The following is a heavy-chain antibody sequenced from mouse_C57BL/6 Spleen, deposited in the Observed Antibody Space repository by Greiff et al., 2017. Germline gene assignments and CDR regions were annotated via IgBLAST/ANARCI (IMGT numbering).Heavy chain of an antibody. J-gene: IGHJ2*01. Sequence: EVKLQESGAELVRPGSSVKMSCKTSGYTFTSYGINWVKQRPGQGLEWIGNIYIGNGYTEYNEKFKGKATLTSDTASSTAYMQLSSLTPEDSAIYFCASEDYGSSYVYFDYWGQGTTLTVSS. D-gene: IGHD1-1*01. CDR3: ASEDYGSSYVYFDY. CDR2: IYIGNGYT. CDR1: GYTFTSYG. V-gene: IGHV1-58*01.